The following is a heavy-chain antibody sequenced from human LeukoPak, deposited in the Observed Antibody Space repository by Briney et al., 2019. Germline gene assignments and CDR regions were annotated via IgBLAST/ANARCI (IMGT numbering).Heavy chain of an antibody. CDR2: IYHSGST. Sequence: SETLSLTCTVSGYSISSGYYWGWIRQPPGKGLEWIGSIYHSGSTYYNPSLKSRVTISVDTSKNQFSLKLSSVTAADTAVYYCARDLVLMPDCSGGSCYSWGVHYWGQGTLVTVSS. J-gene: IGHJ4*02. D-gene: IGHD2-15*01. CDR3: ARDLVLMPDCSGGSCYSWGVHY. CDR1: GYSISSGYY. V-gene: IGHV4-38-2*02.